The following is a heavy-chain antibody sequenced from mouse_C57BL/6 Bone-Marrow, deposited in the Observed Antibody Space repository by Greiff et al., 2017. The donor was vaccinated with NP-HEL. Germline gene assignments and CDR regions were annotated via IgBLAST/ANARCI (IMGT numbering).Heavy chain of an antibody. CDR2: IDPSDSYT. V-gene: IGHV1-50*01. D-gene: IGHD1-1*01. CDR3: AREEGVLEYYGCYFDY. CDR1: GYTFTSYW. J-gene: IGHJ2*01. Sequence: QVQLQQPGAELVKPGASVKLSCKASGYTFTSYWMQWVKQRPGQGLEWIGEIDPSDSYTNYNHKFKGKATLTVDKSSSTAYMQLSSLTSEDSAVLCCAREEGVLEYYGCYFDYWGQGTTLTVSS.